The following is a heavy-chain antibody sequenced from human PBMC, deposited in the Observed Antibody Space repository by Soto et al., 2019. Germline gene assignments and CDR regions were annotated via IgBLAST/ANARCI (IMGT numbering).Heavy chain of an antibody. V-gene: IGHV1-58*01. CDR1: GFTFTSSA. J-gene: IGHJ6*02. D-gene: IGHD3-3*01. Sequence: SVKVSCKASGFTFTSSAVQWVRQARGQRLEWIGWIVVGSGNTNYAQEFQERVTITRDMSTSTAYMELSSLRSEDTAVYYCAADFGVVYGVAVPYFTYGMAVWGQGTKVNGSS. CDR2: IVVGSGNT. CDR3: AADFGVVYGVAVPYFTYGMAV.